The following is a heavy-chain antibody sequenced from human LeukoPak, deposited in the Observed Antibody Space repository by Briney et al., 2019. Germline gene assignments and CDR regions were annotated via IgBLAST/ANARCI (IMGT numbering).Heavy chain of an antibody. J-gene: IGHJ4*02. V-gene: IGHV3-66*01. Sequence: GGSLRLSCAASGFTVSSNYMSWVRQAPGKGLEWVSVIYSGGSTYYADSVKGRFTISRDNSKNTLYLQMNSLRAEDTAVYYCARESYDSSGYHKEGYWGQGTLVTVSS. CDR3: ARESYDSSGYHKEGY. D-gene: IGHD3-22*01. CDR2: IYSGGST. CDR1: GFTVSSNY.